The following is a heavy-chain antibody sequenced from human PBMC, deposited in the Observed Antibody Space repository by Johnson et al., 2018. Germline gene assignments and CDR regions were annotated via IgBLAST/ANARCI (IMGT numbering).Heavy chain of an antibody. CDR3: ARESESDAFDI. Sequence: VQLVESGGGLVKPGGTLRLSCAASGFTFRTYSMNWVRQAPGKGLEWVSFISSRSSYTYYADSMKGRFTISRDNAKNSLYLQMNSLRAEDTAVYYRARESESDAFDIWGQGTMVTVSS. CDR1: GFTFRTYS. V-gene: IGHV3-21*01. J-gene: IGHJ3*02. CDR2: ISSRSSYT.